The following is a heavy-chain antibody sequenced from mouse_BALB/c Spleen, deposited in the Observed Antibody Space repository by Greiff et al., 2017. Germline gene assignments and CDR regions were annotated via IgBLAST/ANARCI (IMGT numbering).Heavy chain of an antibody. J-gene: IGHJ4*01. D-gene: IGHD1-1*01. Sequence: VQVVESGAGLVAPSESLSISCTASGFSLTSYGVHWVRQPPGKGLEWLGVIWAGGSTNYNSAVMSRLSISTDNSKSKVFLKMNSLQTDDTAMYYCARDRYGSGAYDAMDYWGQGTSVTVSA. V-gene: IGHV2-9*02. CDR1: GFSLTSYG. CDR2: IWAGGST. CDR3: ARDRYGSGAYDAMDY.